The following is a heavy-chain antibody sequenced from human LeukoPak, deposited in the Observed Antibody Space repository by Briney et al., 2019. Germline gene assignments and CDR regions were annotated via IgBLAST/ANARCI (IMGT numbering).Heavy chain of an antibody. J-gene: IGHJ4*02. CDR1: GGSISSGSYY. D-gene: IGHD2-2*01. V-gene: IGHV4-61*02. CDR2: IYTSGST. Sequence: PSETLSLTCTVSGGSISSGSYYWSWIRQPAGKGLEWIGRIYTSGSTNYNPSLKSRVTISVDTSKNQFSLKLSSVTAADTAVYYCAREGCSSTSCYRLGYWGQGTLVTVSS. CDR3: AREGCSSTSCYRLGY.